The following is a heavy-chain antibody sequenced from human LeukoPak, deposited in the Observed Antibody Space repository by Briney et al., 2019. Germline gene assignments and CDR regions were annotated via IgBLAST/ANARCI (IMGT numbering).Heavy chain of an antibody. D-gene: IGHD2-2*01. CDR3: ARRRRYCSSTSCYSFGGWFDP. J-gene: IGHJ5*02. Sequence: PSETLSLTCAVYGGSFSGYYWSWIRQPPGKGLEWIGEINHSGSTNYNPSLKSRVTISVDTSKNQFSLKLSSVTAADTAVYYCARRRRYCSSTSCYSFGGWFDPWGQGTLVTVSS. CDR2: INHSGST. CDR1: GGSFSGYY. V-gene: IGHV4-34*01.